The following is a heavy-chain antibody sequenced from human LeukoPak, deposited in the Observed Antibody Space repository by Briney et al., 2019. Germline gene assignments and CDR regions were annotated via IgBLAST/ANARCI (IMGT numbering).Heavy chain of an antibody. CDR2: IYYSGST. CDR3: ARDRGSYYYYYMDV. CDR1: GGSFSGYY. D-gene: IGHD3-16*01. Sequence: SETLSLICAVYGGSFSGYYWNWIRQPPGKGLEWIGYIYYSGSTNYNPSLKSRVTISVDTSKNQFSLKLSSVTAADTAVYYCARDRGSYYYYYMDVWGKGTTVTVSS. V-gene: IGHV4-34*01. J-gene: IGHJ6*03.